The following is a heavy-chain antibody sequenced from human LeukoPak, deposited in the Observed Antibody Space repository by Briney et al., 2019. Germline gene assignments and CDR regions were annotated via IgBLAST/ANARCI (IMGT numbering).Heavy chain of an antibody. J-gene: IGHJ4*02. Sequence: ASVKVSCKASGYTFTSYYMHWVRQAPGQGLEWMGIINPSGGSTSYAQKFQGRVTMTRDTSTSTVYMELSSLRSEDTAVYYCATYSSSWYEGGYWGQGTLVTVSS. V-gene: IGHV1-46*01. D-gene: IGHD6-13*01. CDR2: INPSGGST. CDR1: GYTFTSYY. CDR3: ATYSSSWYEGGY.